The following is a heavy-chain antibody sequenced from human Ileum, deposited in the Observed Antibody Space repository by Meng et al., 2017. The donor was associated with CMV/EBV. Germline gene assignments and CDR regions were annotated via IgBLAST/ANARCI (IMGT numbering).Heavy chain of an antibody. D-gene: IGHD1-1*01. CDR3: ARPYTRASTLPY. V-gene: IGHV3-74*01. CDR1: GFTFSDYW. J-gene: IGHJ4*02. Sequence: GESLKISCAASGFTFSDYWMHWVRQAPGKGVVWVSRINSDGTSRDYADSVKGRFTISGDNAKNTLYLQMNRLRAEDAAFYYCARPYTRASTLPYWGQGTLVTVSS. CDR2: INSDGTSR.